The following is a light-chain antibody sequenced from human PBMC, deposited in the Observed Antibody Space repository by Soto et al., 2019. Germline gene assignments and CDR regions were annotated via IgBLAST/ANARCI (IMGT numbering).Light chain of an antibody. CDR3: QQYNNWPPGT. CDR2: RAT. J-gene: IGKJ1*01. CDR1: QSVSSN. V-gene: IGKV3-15*01. Sequence: ETVMTQSPATLSVSPGERVTLSCRASQSVSSNLAWYQQKPGQAPRILIFRATNTATGVPDRFRGKGSGTECTLTISSLQSEDFAVYFCQQYNNWPPGTFGQGTKV.